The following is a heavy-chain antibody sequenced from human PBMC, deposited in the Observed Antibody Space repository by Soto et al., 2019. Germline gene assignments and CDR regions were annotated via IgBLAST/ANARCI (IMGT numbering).Heavy chain of an antibody. CDR1: GYTFTSYG. Sequence: GVSVKVSCKASGYTFTSYGISWVRQAPGQGLEWMGWISAYNGNTNYAQKLQGRVTMTTDTSTSTAYMELRSLRSDDTAVYYCFSDWKGVDAFDIWGQGTMVTVSS. J-gene: IGHJ3*02. V-gene: IGHV1-18*01. CDR2: ISAYNGNT. D-gene: IGHD6-19*01. CDR3: FSDWKGVDAFDI.